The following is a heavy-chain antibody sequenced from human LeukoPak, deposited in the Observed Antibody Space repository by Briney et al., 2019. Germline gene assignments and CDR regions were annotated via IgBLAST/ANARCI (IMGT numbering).Heavy chain of an antibody. CDR2: IYYSGST. J-gene: IGHJ4*02. Sequence: PSETLSLTCTVSGGSISSYYWSWIRQPPGKGLKWTGYIYYSGSTNYNPSLKSRVTISVDTSKNQFYLKLSSVTAADTAVYYCASRHYYDSSGYYFDYWGQGTLVTVSS. CDR1: GGSISSYY. D-gene: IGHD3-22*01. V-gene: IGHV4-59*01. CDR3: ASRHYYDSSGYYFDY.